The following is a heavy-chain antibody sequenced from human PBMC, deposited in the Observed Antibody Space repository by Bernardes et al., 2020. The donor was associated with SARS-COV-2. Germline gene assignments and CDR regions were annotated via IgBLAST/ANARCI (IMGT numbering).Heavy chain of an antibody. CDR3: ARVYSSSSLGY. Sequence: SETLSLTCAVYGGSFSGYHLSWIRQPPGKGLEWIGEINPSGSANYNPSLKSRVTISPDTSKNQFSLRLTSVTAADTAVYYCARVYSSSSLGYWGQGTLVSVSS. D-gene: IGHD4-4*01. CDR2: INPSGSA. V-gene: IGHV4-34*01. CDR1: GGSFSGYH. J-gene: IGHJ4*02.